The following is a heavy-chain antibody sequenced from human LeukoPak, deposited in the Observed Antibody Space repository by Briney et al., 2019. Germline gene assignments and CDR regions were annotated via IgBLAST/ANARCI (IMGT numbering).Heavy chain of an antibody. CDR2: IIPIFGTA. V-gene: IGHV1-69*06. CDR1: GGTFSSYA. CDR3: ARVWFGELLSSYYYYMDV. D-gene: IGHD3-10*01. J-gene: IGHJ6*03. Sequence: GASVKVSCKASGGTFSSYAISWVRQAPGQGLEWMGGIIPIFGTANYAQKFQGRVTITADKSTSTAYMELSSLRSEDTAVYYCARVWFGELLSSYYYYMDVWGKGTTVTVSS.